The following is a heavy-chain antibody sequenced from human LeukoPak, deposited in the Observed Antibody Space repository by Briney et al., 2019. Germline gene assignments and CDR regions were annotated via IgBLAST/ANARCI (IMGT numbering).Heavy chain of an antibody. V-gene: IGHV4-34*01. CDR1: GFTFSRYA. Sequence: GSLRLSCAASGFTFSRYAMSWVRQAPGKGLEWIGEINHSGSTNYNPSLKSRVTISVDTSKNQFSLKLSSVTAADTAVYYCARSSYGDYDWFDPWGQGTLVTVSS. J-gene: IGHJ5*02. D-gene: IGHD4-17*01. CDR2: INHSGST. CDR3: ARSSYGDYDWFDP.